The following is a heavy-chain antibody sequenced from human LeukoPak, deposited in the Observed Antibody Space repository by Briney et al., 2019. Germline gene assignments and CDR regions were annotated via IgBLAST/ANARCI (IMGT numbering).Heavy chain of an antibody. Sequence: GGSLRLSCAASGFTLSSYWMHWFRQVPGKGLVWVSVINKDGTSATYADSVRGRFTTSRDNAKNTLYLQLNSLRVEDTAVYYCAKNRGPGSHYYYHMNVWGKGTTVTVSS. CDR1: GFTLSSYW. D-gene: IGHD1-14*01. CDR3: AKNRGPGSHYYYHMNV. V-gene: IGHV3-74*01. CDR2: INKDGTSA. J-gene: IGHJ6*03.